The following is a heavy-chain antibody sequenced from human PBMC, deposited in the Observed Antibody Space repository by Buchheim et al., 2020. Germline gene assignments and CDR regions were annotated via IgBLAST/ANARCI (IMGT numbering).Heavy chain of an antibody. CDR1: GFTFSDYW. D-gene: IGHD3-10*01. CDR3: AKDLSETRGLLWFGELLFGDY. V-gene: IGHV3-23*04. Sequence: EVQLVESGGGLVHPGGSLRLSCAASGFTFSDYWMTWVRQAPGKGLEWVSAISGSGGSTYYADSVKGRFTISRDNSKNTLYLQMNSLRAEDTAVYYCAKDLSETRGLLWFGELLFGDYWGQGTL. CDR2: ISGSGGST. J-gene: IGHJ4*02.